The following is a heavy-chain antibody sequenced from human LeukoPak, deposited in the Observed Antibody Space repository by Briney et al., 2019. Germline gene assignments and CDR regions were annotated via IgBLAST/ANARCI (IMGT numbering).Heavy chain of an antibody. V-gene: IGHV3-23*01. CDR3: ASLINNFGYYYYMDV. J-gene: IGHJ6*03. Sequence: PGGSLRLSCAASGFTFSSYGMSWVRQAPGKGLEWISAISGSGGSTYYADSVKGRFTISRDNAKNSLYLQMNSLRAEDTAVYYCASLINNFGYYYYMDVWGKGTTVTVSS. CDR2: ISGSGGST. D-gene: IGHD5-24*01. CDR1: GFTFSSYG.